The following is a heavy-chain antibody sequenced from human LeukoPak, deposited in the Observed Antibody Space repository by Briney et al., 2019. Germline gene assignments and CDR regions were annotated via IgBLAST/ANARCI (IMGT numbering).Heavy chain of an antibody. Sequence: SETLSLTCAVYGGSFSGYFWSWIRQPPGKGLERIGEINHSGSTNYNPSLKSRVTISVDTSKNQFSLKVSSVTAADTAVYYCARGGCSSTSCYYDYWGQGTLVTVSS. J-gene: IGHJ4*02. CDR1: GGSFSGYF. CDR2: INHSGST. CDR3: ARGGCSSTSCYYDY. D-gene: IGHD2-2*01. V-gene: IGHV4-34*01.